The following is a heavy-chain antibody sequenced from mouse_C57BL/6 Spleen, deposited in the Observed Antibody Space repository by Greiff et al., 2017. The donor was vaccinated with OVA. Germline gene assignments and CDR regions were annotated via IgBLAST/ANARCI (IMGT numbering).Heavy chain of an antibody. Sequence: EVKLEESGGGLVQPGGSLKLSCAASGFTFSDYGMHWVRQAPEKGLEWVAYISSGSSTIYYADTVKGRFTISRDNAKNTLFLQMTSLRSEDTAMYYCARNYNYAMDYWGQGTSVTVSS. D-gene: IGHD2-1*01. V-gene: IGHV5-17*01. CDR3: ARNYNYAMDY. J-gene: IGHJ4*01. CDR1: GFTFSDYG. CDR2: ISSGSSTI.